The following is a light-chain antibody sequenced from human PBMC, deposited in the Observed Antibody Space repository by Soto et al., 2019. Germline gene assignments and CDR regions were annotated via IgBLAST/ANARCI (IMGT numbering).Light chain of an antibody. J-gene: IGKJ3*01. V-gene: IGKV1-39*01. Sequence: DIQMTQSPSSLSASVGDRVSITCRTSQTISDYLNWYQHKPGKAPKLLISAASSLQSGVPSRFSGSGSGTDFTLTISSLQPGDFATYYCQQSYSTLTFGPGTKVDIK. CDR3: QQSYSTLT. CDR2: AAS. CDR1: QTISDY.